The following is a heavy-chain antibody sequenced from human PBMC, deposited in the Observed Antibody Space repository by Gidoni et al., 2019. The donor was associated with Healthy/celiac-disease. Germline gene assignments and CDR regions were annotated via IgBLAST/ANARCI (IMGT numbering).Heavy chain of an antibody. CDR2: ISYDGSNK. CDR1: VSTFSSFG. D-gene: IGHD3-22*01. J-gene: IGHJ4*02. Sequence: QVQLVESGGGVVQPGRSLRLSCAASVSTFSSFGMHWVRQAPGKGLGWVAVISYDGSNKYYADSVKGRFTISRDNSKNTRYLQMNSLRAEDTAVYYCAKASLTSNYYDSSGLDYWGQGTLVTVSS. V-gene: IGHV3-30*18. CDR3: AKASLTSNYYDSSGLDY.